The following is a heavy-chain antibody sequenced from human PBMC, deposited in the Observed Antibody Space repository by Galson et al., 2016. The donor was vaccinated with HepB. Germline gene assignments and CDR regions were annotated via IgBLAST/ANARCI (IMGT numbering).Heavy chain of an antibody. CDR1: GFSCSSYW. Sequence: SLRLSCAASGFSCSSYWMTWVRQAPGKGLEWVANIKEDGSQKYHVDSVRGRFTISRDNAEDSLYLQMNSLRADDTTVYYCVREPRAGAYYFDSWGQGALVTGSS. J-gene: IGHJ4*02. D-gene: IGHD6-19*01. CDR2: IKEDGSQK. V-gene: IGHV3-7*01. CDR3: VREPRAGAYYFDS.